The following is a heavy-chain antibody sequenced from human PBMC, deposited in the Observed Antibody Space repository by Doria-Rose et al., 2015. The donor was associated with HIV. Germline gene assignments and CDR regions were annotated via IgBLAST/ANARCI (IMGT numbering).Heavy chain of an antibody. CDR2: MFSDDKR. CDR3: ARIKSSRWYHKYYFDF. D-gene: IGHD6-13*01. V-gene: IGHV2-26*01. Sequence: TLKESGPVLVKPTETLTLTCTVSGVSLSSPGMGVSWIRQPPGKALEWLAHMFSDDKRSYKTSLKSRLAISRGTSKSQVVLTMTDMDPVDTATYYCARIKSSRWYHKYYFDFWGQGTLVIVSA. J-gene: IGHJ4*02. CDR1: GVSLSSPGMG.